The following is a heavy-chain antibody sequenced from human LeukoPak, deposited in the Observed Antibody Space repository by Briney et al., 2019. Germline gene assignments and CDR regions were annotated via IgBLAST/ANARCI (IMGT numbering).Heavy chain of an antibody. J-gene: IGHJ5*02. V-gene: IGHV3-7*01. D-gene: IGHD4-17*01. CDR3: ARNLYGRNWFDP. CDR1: GINFSSYW. Sequence: GGSLRPSCAASGINFSSYWMSWLRQAPGKGLEWVANIKRDGSEKDYVDSVKGRFTISRDNAKSSLYLQMNSLRGEDTAVYYCARNLYGRNWFDPWGQGTLVTVSS. CDR2: IKRDGSEK.